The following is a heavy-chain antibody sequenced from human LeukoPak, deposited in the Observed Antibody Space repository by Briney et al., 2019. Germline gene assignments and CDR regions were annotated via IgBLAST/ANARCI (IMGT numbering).Heavy chain of an antibody. V-gene: IGHV3-15*04. J-gene: IGHJ4*02. CDR3: TTGWIYSSSWYLDY. CDR2: IESSSDGGTA. Sequence: GGSLRLSCIASGFTFSDACMSWVRQAPGKGLEWVARIESSSDGGTADYAAPVKGRFTISRDDSKSTLYLQMNSLKTEDTAVYFCTTGWIYSSSWYLDYWGQGTLVTVSS. CDR1: GFTFSDAC. D-gene: IGHD6-13*01.